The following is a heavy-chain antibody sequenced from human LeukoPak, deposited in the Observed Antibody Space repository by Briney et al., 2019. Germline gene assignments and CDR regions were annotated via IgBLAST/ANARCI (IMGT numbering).Heavy chain of an antibody. Sequence: ASVKVSFKASGGTFSSYAISWVRQAPGQGREWMGRIIPILGIANYAQKFQGRVTITADKSTSTAYMELSSLRSEDTAVYYCARDGPTYYYDSSGYYFDYWGQGTLVTVSS. CDR3: ARDGPTYYYDSSGYYFDY. D-gene: IGHD3-22*01. J-gene: IGHJ4*02. V-gene: IGHV1-69*04. CDR2: IIPILGIA. CDR1: GGTFSSYA.